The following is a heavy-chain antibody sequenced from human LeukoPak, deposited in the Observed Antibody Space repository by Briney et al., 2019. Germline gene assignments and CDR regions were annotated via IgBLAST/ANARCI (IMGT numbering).Heavy chain of an antibody. D-gene: IGHD2-21*02. CDR1: GGSFSGYY. J-gene: IGHJ4*02. Sequence: SETLSLTCAVYGGSFSGYYWSWIRQPPGKGLEWIGEINHSGSTNYNPSLKSRVTISVDTSKNQFSLKLSSVTAADTAVYYCARLASDEDYWGQGTLVTVSS. CDR2: INHSGST. V-gene: IGHV4-34*01. CDR3: ARLASDEDY.